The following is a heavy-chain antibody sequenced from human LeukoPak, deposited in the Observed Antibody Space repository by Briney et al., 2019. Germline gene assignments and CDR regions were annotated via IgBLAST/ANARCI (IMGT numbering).Heavy chain of an antibody. CDR1: GLTFSGA. CDR2: IRTKGNRYAT. CDR3: IHYGSGSYSTDY. J-gene: IGHJ4*02. D-gene: IGHD3-10*01. V-gene: IGHV3-73*01. Sequence: PGGSLRLSCAASGLTFSGAVHWVRQASGKGLEWVGRIRTKGNRYATAYAASVKGRFTISRDDSKNTAYLQMNSLKTEDTAVYYCIHYGSGSYSTDYWGQGTLVTVSS.